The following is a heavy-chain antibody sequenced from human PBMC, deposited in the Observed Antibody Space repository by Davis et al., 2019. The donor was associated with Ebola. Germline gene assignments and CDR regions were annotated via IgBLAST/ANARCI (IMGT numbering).Heavy chain of an antibody. CDR2: IYHSGST. D-gene: IGHD1/OR15-1a*01. Sequence: MPSETLSLTCAVSGGSISSGGYSWSWIRQPPGKGLEWIGYIYHSGSTYYNPSFKSRVIVSEDASKNQFSLKLTSLTAADTAVYYCARVRTGPDGYFDYWGQGILVTVSS. CDR3: ARVRTGPDGYFDY. J-gene: IGHJ4*02. V-gene: IGHV4-30-2*01. CDR1: GGSISSGGYS.